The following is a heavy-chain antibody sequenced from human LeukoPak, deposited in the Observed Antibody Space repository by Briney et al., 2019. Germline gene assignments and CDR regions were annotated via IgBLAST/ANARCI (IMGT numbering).Heavy chain of an antibody. CDR2: ISYDGSIK. V-gene: IGHV3-30*18. Sequence: GGSLRLSCAASGFTFSSYGMHWVRQAPGKGLEWVAVISYDGSIKYYADSVKGRFTISRDNSKNTLYLQMHGLRAEDTAVYYCAKDDGLYYFDSWGQGTLVTVSS. CDR3: AKDDGLYYFDS. J-gene: IGHJ4*02. CDR1: GFTFSSYG. D-gene: IGHD5-24*01.